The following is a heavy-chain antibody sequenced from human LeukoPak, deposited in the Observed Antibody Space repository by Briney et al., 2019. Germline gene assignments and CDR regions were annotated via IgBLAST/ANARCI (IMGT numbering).Heavy chain of an antibody. J-gene: IGHJ3*02. CDR1: GGSFSGYY. CDR3: ARGDEGRAFDI. Sequence: SETLSLTCAVYGGSFSGYYWSWIRQPPGKGLEWIGEINHSGSTNYNPSHKSRVTISVDTSKNQFSLKLSSVTAADTAVYYCARGDEGRAFDIWGQGTMVTVSS. V-gene: IGHV4-34*01. CDR2: INHSGST.